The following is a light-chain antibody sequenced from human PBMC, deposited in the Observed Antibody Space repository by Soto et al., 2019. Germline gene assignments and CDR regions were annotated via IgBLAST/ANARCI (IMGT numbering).Light chain of an antibody. J-gene: IGLJ1*01. Sequence: QSALTQPASVSGSPGQSITISCTGTSSDVGGYNYVSWYQQQSGKAPKLMIHEVSNRPSGVSNRFSGSKSGNTASLTISGLQAEDEADYYCSSYTSSRACVFGIGTKLTVL. CDR3: SSYTSSRACV. CDR1: SSDVGGYNY. V-gene: IGLV2-14*01. CDR2: EVS.